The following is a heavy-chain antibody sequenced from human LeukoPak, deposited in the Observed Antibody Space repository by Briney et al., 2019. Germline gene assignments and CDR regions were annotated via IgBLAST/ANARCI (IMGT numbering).Heavy chain of an antibody. J-gene: IGHJ4*02. CDR2: IYSGGST. CDR3: ARKLVGDY. CDR1: GFTVSSNY. V-gene: IGHV3-53*01. D-gene: IGHD2-8*02. Sequence: PGGSLRLSCAASGFTVSSNYMSWVRQAPGKGLEWVSVIYSGGSTYYADSVKGRFTSSRDNSKNTLYLQMNSLTAEDTAVYYCARKLVGDYWGQGTLVTVSS.